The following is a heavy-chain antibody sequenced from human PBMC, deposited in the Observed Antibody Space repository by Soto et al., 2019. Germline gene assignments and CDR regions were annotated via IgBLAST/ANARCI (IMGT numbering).Heavy chain of an antibody. Sequence: EVQLLESGGGLVQPGGSLRLSCAASGFTFNTYVMNWVRQAPGKGLEWVSTISYSADKTHDADSVKGRFTISRDNSRDTLFLQMNSLRADDEAVYYCARRARTATTNWGAFDVWGQGTMVTVSS. D-gene: IGHD1-7*01. CDR3: ARRARTATTNWGAFDV. CDR1: GFTFNTYV. CDR2: ISYSADKT. J-gene: IGHJ3*01. V-gene: IGHV3-23*01.